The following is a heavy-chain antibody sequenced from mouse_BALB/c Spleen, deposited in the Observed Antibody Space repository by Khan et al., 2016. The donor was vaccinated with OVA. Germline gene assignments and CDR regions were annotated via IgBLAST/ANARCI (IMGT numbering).Heavy chain of an antibody. D-gene: IGHD2-12*01. CDR3: ARQPYYRYNIVDY. CDR2: IWSDGST. CDR1: GFSLTNYG. J-gene: IGHJ4*01. Sequence: QVQLKESGPGLVAPSQSLSITCTISGFSLTNYGVHWVRQPPGKGLEWLVVIWSDGSTTYNSALKSRLTISKDNSKNQVFLKMNSLQTDATAVYFSARQPYYRYNIVDYWGQGTSVTVAA. V-gene: IGHV2-6-1*01.